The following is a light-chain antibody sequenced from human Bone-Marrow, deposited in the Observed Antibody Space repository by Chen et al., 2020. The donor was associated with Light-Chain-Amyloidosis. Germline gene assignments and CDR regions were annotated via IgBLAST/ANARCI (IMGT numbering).Light chain of an antibody. J-gene: IGKJ4*01. CDR3: IQALQVPLT. V-gene: IGKV2-28*01. CDR2: LGS. Sequence: EIVMTQSPLYLSVTPGEPSSISCRSNQSLLRSNGYDYLDWYFQKPGQSPQLLIYLGSSRASGVPDRFSGSGSGTDFTLKISVVEADDVGVYFCIQALQVPLTLGEGTKVEIK. CDR1: QSLLRSNGYDY.